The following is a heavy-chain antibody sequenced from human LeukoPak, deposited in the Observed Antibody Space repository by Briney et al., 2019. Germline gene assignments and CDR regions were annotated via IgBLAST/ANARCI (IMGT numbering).Heavy chain of an antibody. Sequence: GGSLRLSCAASGFTFSSYWMHWVRQAPGKGLVWVSRINSDGSSTNYADSVKGRFTISRDNAKNTLYLQMNSLRAEDTAVYYCARERYSSGWYPDYWGQGTLVTVSS. V-gene: IGHV3-74*01. J-gene: IGHJ4*02. CDR3: ARERYSSGWYPDY. CDR1: GFTFSSYW. D-gene: IGHD6-19*01. CDR2: INSDGSST.